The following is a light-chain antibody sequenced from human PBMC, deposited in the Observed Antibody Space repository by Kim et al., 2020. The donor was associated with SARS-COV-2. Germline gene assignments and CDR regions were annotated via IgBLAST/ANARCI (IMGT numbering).Light chain of an antibody. V-gene: IGKV1-12*02. Sequence: ASVGDRVTITCRASQGVSTWLAWYQQKPGKAPKLLIYAASNLQSGVPSRFSASGSGADFTLTISSLQPEDFATYYCQQADNFPFTFGGGTKVDIK. CDR2: AAS. CDR1: QGVSTW. CDR3: QQADNFPFT. J-gene: IGKJ4*01.